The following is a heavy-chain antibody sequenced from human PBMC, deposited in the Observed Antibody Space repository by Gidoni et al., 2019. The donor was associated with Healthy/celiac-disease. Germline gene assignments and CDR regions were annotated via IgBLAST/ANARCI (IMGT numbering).Heavy chain of an antibody. D-gene: IGHD2-2*01. V-gene: IGHV4-39*01. Sequence: QLQLQESGPGLVKPSETLSLTCTVSGGPISSSSYYWGWIRQPPGKGLEWIGSIYYSGSTYYNPSLRSRVTISVDTSKNQFSLKLSSVTAADTAVDYCARTVPSYCSSTSCYGPGAFDIWGQGTMVTVSS. CDR3: ARTVPSYCSSTSCYGPGAFDI. CDR2: IYYSGST. J-gene: IGHJ3*02. CDR1: GGPISSSSYY.